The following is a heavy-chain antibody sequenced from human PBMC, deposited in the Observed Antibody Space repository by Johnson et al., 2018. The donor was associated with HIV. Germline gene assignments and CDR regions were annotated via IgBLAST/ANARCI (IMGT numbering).Heavy chain of an antibody. CDR1: GFTFSNHA. J-gene: IGHJ3*01. CDR2: ISFSGG. Sequence: VQLVESGGGLVQPGGSLRLSCAASGFTFSNHAMSWVRQAPGKGLEWVSLISFSGGKGRFTIFRDNSENTLYLQMNRLRAEDTAVYFCAKDRTNWGYDAFDVWGQGTTVTVSS. D-gene: IGHD7-27*01. CDR3: AKDRTNWGYDAFDV. V-gene: IGHV3-23*04.